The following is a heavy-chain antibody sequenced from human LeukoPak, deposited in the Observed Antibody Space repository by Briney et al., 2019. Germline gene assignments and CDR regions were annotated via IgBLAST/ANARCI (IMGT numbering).Heavy chain of an antibody. J-gene: IGHJ5*02. CDR3: ARGVSDCSSTSCYSGRNWFDP. Sequence: SETLSLTCAVYGGSFSGYYWSWIRQPPGKGLEWIGEINHSGSTNYNPSLKSRVTISVDTSKNQFSLKLSSVTAADTAVYYCARGVSDCSSTSCYSGRNWFDPWGQGTLVTVPS. D-gene: IGHD2-2*02. CDR1: GGSFSGYY. V-gene: IGHV4-34*01. CDR2: INHSGST.